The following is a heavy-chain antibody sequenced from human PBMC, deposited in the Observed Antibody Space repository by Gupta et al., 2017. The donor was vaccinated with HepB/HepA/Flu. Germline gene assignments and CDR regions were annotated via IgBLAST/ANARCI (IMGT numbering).Heavy chain of an antibody. CDR1: GFTFSNYA. CDR2: NYGSDDRT. V-gene: IGHV3-23*04. D-gene: IGHD2-21*01. CDR3: ARGRGPSRLGIEH. J-gene: IGHJ1*01. Sequence: EVQLVESGGGLVQLGESVRLSCAASGFTFSNYAINWVRRAPGKGLELVSGNYGSDDRTFYADSVKGRFTISRDNSKNTLYLQMNSLRAEDTAVYHGARGRGPSRLGIEHGGQGTLVTVSS.